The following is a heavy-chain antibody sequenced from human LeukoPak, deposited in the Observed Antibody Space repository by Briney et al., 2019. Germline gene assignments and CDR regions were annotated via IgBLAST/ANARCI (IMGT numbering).Heavy chain of an antibody. CDR1: GFTFSNAW. CDR3: TTTAVYYYGSGSYGLFDY. D-gene: IGHD3-10*01. V-gene: IGHV3-15*01. J-gene: IGHJ4*02. CDR2: IKSKTDRGTT. Sequence: GGSLRLSCAASGFTFSNAWMSRVRQAPGKGLEWVGRIKSKTDRGTTDYAAPVKGRFTISRDDSKNTLYLQMNSLKTEDTAVYYCTTTAVYYYGSGSYGLFDYWGQGTLVTVSS.